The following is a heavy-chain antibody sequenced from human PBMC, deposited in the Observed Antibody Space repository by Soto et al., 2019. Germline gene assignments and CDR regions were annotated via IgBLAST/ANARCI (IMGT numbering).Heavy chain of an antibody. J-gene: IGHJ4*02. CDR1: LFIVSDNY. CDR2: IYSGGGT. V-gene: IGHV3-66*01. D-gene: IGHD4-17*01. CDR3: ATRMPTAPY. Sequence: EVRLVQSGGGLVQPGGSLRLSCAASLFIVSDNYMSWVRQAPGKGLEWVSLIYSGGGTDYAESVKGRFTISRDNSKNTLYLQMNSLKAEDTGIYYCATRMPTAPYWGQGTVVTGSS.